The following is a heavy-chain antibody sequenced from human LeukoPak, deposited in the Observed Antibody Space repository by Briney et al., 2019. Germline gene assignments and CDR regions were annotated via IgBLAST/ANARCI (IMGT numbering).Heavy chain of an antibody. CDR1: GYSISSGYY. V-gene: IGHV4-38-2*02. CDR3: ARDGCGGDRSIGFDY. J-gene: IGHJ4*02. Sequence: SETLSLTCTVSGYSISSGYYWGWIRQPPGKGLEWIGSIYHSGSTYYNPSLKSRVTISVDTSKNQFSLKLSSVTAADTAVYYCARDGCGGDRSIGFDYWGQGTLVTVSS. CDR2: IYHSGST. D-gene: IGHD2-21*02.